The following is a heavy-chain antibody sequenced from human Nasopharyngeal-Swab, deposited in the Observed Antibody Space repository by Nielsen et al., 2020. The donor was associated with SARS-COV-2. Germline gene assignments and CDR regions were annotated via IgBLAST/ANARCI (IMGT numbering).Heavy chain of an antibody. CDR2: ISSSSSYI. CDR1: GFTFNNYN. V-gene: IGHV3-21*01. J-gene: IGHJ6*02. D-gene: IGHD3-3*01. CDR3: ARDGLDYDFWSAYFMDV. Sequence: GESLKISCAASGFTFNNYNFNWVRQAPGKGPEWVSSISSSSSYIYYADSVKGRFTISRDNAKNSLYLQMNSLRAEETAVYYCARDGLDYDFWSAYFMDVWGQGTKVTVSS.